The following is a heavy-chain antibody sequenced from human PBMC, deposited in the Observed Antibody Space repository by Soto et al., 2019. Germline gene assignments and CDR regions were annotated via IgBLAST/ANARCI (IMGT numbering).Heavy chain of an antibody. J-gene: IGHJ5*02. D-gene: IGHD6-6*01. CDR1: GASIGSGGYC. Sequence: SETLSLTCTVSGASIGSGGYCWTWIRQHPGNGLEWIGYISYSGRAHYNPSLKTRLTISMATSKNQFSLKLSSVTAADPAMYYCAREEASRIERWFDPWGQRTQVTVSS. CDR2: ISYSGRA. V-gene: IGHV4-31*03. CDR3: AREEASRIERWFDP.